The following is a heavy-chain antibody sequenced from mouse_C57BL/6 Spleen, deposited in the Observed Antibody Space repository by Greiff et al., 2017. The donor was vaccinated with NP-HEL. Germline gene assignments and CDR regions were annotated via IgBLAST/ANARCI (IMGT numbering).Heavy chain of an antibody. J-gene: IGHJ3*01. Sequence: EVKLMESGGDLVKPGGSLKLSCAASGFTFSSYGMSWVRQTPDKRLEWVATISSGGSYTYYPDSVKGRFTISRDNAKNTLYLQMSSLKYEDTAMYYCARHGVYYYGSAPSWFAYWGQGTLVTVSA. D-gene: IGHD1-1*01. CDR3: ARHGVYYYGSAPSWFAY. CDR1: GFTFSSYG. CDR2: ISSGGSYT. V-gene: IGHV5-6*01.